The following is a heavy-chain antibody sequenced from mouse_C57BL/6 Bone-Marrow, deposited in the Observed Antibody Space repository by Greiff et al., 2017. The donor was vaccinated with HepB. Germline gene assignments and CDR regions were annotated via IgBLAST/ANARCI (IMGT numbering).Heavy chain of an antibody. CDR2: ISSGGSYT. CDR3: ARQGVWLRSWFAY. CDR1: GFTFSSYG. V-gene: IGHV5-6*01. Sequence: EVKLMESGGDLVKPGGSLKLSCAASGFTFSSYGMSWVRQTPDKRLEWVATISSGGSYTYYPASVKGRFTISRDNAKNTLYLQMCSLKSEDTAMYYCARQGVWLRSWFAYCGQGTLVTVSA. J-gene: IGHJ3*01. D-gene: IGHD2-2*01.